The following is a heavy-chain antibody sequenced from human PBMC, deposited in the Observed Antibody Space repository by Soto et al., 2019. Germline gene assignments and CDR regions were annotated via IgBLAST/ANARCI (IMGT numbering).Heavy chain of an antibody. V-gene: IGHV3-21*01. D-gene: IGHD3-9*01. CDR2: ISSSSSYI. CDR1: GFTFSSYS. CDR3: ARVQVGYYDILTGSFDY. Sequence: GGSLRLSCAASGFTFSSYSMNWVRQAPGEGLEWVSSISSSSSYIYYADSVKGRFTISRDNAKNSLYLQMNSLRAEDTAVYYCARVQVGYYDILTGSFDYWGQGTLVTVSS. J-gene: IGHJ4*02.